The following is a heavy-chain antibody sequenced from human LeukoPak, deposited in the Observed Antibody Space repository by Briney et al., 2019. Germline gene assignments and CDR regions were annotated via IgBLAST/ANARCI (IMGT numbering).Heavy chain of an antibody. Sequence: PGGSLRLSCAASGFTFSSYAMSWVRQAPGKGLEWVAVISYDGSNKYYADSVKGRFTISRDNSKNTLYLQMNSLRAEDTAVYYCARTTTVTTAYYYYGMDVWGQGTTVTVSS. J-gene: IGHJ6*02. CDR1: GFTFSSYA. V-gene: IGHV3-30-3*01. CDR2: ISYDGSNK. D-gene: IGHD4-17*01. CDR3: ARTTTVTTAYYYYGMDV.